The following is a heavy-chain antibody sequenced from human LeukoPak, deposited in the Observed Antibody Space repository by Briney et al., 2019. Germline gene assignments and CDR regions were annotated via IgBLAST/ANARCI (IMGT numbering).Heavy chain of an antibody. V-gene: IGHV3-21*01. CDR3: ARGKRMTGYSSGWRGDY. Sequence: GGSLRLSCAASGFTFSSYSMNWVRQAPGKGLEWVSSISSSSSYIYYADSVKGRFTISRDNAKNSLYLQMNSLRAEDTAVYYCARGKRMTGYSSGWRGDYWGQGTLVTVSS. D-gene: IGHD6-19*01. CDR2: ISSSSSYI. CDR1: GFTFSSYS. J-gene: IGHJ4*02.